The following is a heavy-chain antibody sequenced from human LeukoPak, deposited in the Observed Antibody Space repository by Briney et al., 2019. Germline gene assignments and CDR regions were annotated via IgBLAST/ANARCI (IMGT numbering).Heavy chain of an antibody. CDR1: GLTFSGSA. CDR3: TSSGYDSFIFDF. Sequence: GGSLRLSCAASGLTFSGSAMHWVRQASGKGLEWVGRIRSKANSYATAYAASGKGRFTISRDDSKNTAYLQMNSLKTEDTAVYYCTSSGYDSFIFDFWGQGTLVTVSS. V-gene: IGHV3-73*01. CDR2: IRSKANSYAT. D-gene: IGHD5-12*01. J-gene: IGHJ4*02.